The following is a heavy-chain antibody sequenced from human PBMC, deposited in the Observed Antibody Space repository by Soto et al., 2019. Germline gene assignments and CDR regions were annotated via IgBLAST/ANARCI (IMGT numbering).Heavy chain of an antibody. CDR3: ARGSFFYETSGYYPPDY. J-gene: IGHJ4*02. D-gene: IGHD3-22*01. Sequence: GGSLRLSCAASGFTFMSYTMNWVRQAPGTGLEWVASISSSSSYIEYADSLKGRFTISRDNAKNSVHLQMRSLRAEDTAVYYCARGSFFYETSGYYPPDYWGQGTLVTVSS. CDR1: GFTFMSYT. CDR2: ISSSSSYI. V-gene: IGHV3-21*01.